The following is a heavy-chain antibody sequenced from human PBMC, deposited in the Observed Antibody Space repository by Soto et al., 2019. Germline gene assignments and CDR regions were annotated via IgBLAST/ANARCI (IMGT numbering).Heavy chain of an antibody. Sequence: WGSLRLSCAASGFTFSDYYMSWIRHAPGKRLEWVSYISSSRSYTNYASSGKGRFNICRDKATISLYRQMNSLRAEHTAVYYCARALRRELLWFVDDTNYGMDVWGQGTTVTVSS. D-gene: IGHD3-10*01. CDR1: GFTFSDYY. CDR3: ARALRRELLWFVDDTNYGMDV. V-gene: IGHV3-11*06. J-gene: IGHJ6*02. CDR2: ISSSRSYT.